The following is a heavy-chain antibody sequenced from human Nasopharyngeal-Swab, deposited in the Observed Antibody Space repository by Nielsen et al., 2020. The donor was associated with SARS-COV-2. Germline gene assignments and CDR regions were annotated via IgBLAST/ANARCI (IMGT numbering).Heavy chain of an antibody. CDR2: ISGDGGST. Sequence: GESLKISCAASGFTFDDYAMHWVRQAPGKGLEWVSLISGDGGSTYYADSVKGRFTISRDNSKNSLYLQMNSLRTEDTALYYCAKDLSSSWYEYYHYGMDVWGQGTTVTVSS. CDR1: GFTFDDYA. CDR3: AKDLSSSWYEYYHYGMDV. D-gene: IGHD6-13*01. V-gene: IGHV3-43*02. J-gene: IGHJ6*02.